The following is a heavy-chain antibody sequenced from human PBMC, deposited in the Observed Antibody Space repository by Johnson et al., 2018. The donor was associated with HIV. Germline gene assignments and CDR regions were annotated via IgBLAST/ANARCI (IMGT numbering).Heavy chain of an antibody. CDR3: ARDGSNFGAFDI. D-gene: IGHD1-1*01. CDR1: GFTFDEYD. V-gene: IGHV3-7*01. Sequence: VQLVESGGGVARPGGSLRLSCEASGFTFDEYDMSWVRQAPGKGLEWVANIKQGGSEKYYVDSVKGRFTISRDNAKKSLYLQMNSLRAEDTAVYYCARDGSNFGAFDIWGQGTMVTVSS. CDR2: IKQGGSEK. J-gene: IGHJ3*02.